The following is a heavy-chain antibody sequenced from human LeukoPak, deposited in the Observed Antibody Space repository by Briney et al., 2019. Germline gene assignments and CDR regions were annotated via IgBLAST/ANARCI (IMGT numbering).Heavy chain of an antibody. V-gene: IGHV4-39*07. CDR2: IYYSGST. D-gene: IGHD3-3*01. J-gene: IGHJ6*04. CDR3: ARDGPRIYDFWSGYSGRPV. CDR1: GGSISSSSYY. Sequence: SETLSLTCTVSGGSISSSSYYWGWIRQPPGKGLEWIGSIYYSGSTYYNPSLKSRVTISVDTSKNQFSLKLSSVTAADTAVYYCARDGPRIYDFWSGYSGRPVWGKGTTVTVSS.